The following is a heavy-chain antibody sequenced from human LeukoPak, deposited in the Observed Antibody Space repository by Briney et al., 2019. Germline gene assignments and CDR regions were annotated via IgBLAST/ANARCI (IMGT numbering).Heavy chain of an antibody. D-gene: IGHD6-13*01. CDR3: AKDSTSSSWNGDSWFDP. J-gene: IGHJ5*02. V-gene: IGHV3-9*01. Sequence: PGRSLRLSCAASGFTFDDYAMHWVRQAPGKGLEWVSGISWNSGSIGYADSVKGRFTISRDNAKNSLYLQMNSLRAEDTALYYCAKDSTSSSWNGDSWFDPWGQGTLVTVSS. CDR1: GFTFDDYA. CDR2: ISWNSGSI.